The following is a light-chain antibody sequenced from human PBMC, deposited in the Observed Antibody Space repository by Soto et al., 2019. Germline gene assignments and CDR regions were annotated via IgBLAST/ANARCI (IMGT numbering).Light chain of an antibody. CDR2: DVV. CDR3: SSYISTSTLV. J-gene: IGLJ1*01. Sequence: QSVLTQPASVSGSPGQSLTISCTGTSGDIGGYNYVSWYQQHPGKAPKLMLYDVVARPSGVSSRFSGSKSGNTASLTISGLQAEDEADYYCSSYISTSTLVFGTGTKLTVL. CDR1: SGDIGGYNY. V-gene: IGLV2-14*01.